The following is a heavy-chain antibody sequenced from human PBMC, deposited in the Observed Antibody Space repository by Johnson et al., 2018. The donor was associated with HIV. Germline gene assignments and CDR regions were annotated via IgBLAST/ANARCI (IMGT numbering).Heavy chain of an antibody. J-gene: IGHJ3*02. CDR3: AREGPSERAGFDI. V-gene: IGHV3-74*01. CDR1: GFTFSNAW. CDR2: INSDGGST. Sequence: VTLVESGGGLVKPGGSLRLSCAASGFTFSNAWMHWVRQAPGKGLVWVARINSDGGSTSYVDSVKGRFTISRDNARNTLYLQMNSLRADDTAVYYCAREGPSERAGFDIWGQGTMVTVSS.